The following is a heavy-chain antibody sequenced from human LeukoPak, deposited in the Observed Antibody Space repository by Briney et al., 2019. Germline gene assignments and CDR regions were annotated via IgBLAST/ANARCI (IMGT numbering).Heavy chain of an antibody. Sequence: SETLSLTCTVSGYSISSGYYWGWIRQPPGKGLEWIGSIYHSGSTYYNPSLKSRVTISVDTSKNQFSLKLSSVTAADTAVYYCARGQQLALFDYWGQGTLVTVSS. D-gene: IGHD6-13*01. CDR1: GYSISSGYY. CDR3: ARGQQLALFDY. CDR2: IYHSGST. V-gene: IGHV4-38-2*02. J-gene: IGHJ4*02.